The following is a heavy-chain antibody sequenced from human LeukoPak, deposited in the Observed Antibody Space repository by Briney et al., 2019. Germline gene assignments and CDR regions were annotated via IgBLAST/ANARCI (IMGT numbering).Heavy chain of an antibody. CDR3: AKKKTDYYWYFDL. Sequence: PGGSLRLSCAASGFTFSSYAMSWVRQAPGKGLEWVSAISGSGGSTYYADSVKGRLTISRDNSKNTLYLQMNSLRAEDTAVYYCAKKKTDYYWYFDLWGRGTLVTVSS. J-gene: IGHJ2*01. CDR1: GFTFSSYA. D-gene: IGHD4-11*01. V-gene: IGHV3-23*01. CDR2: ISGSGGST.